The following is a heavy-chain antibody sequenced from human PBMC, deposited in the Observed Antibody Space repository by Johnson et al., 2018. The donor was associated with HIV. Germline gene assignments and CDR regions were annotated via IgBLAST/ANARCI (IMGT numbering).Heavy chain of an antibody. Sequence: QVQLVESGGGVVQPGRSLRLSCAASGFTFSSYGMHWVRQAPGKGLEWVAVISYDGSNKYYADSVKGRFTISRDNSKNTLYLQMNSLRAEDTAVYYCARESDILTGYPNAFDIWGQGTMVTVSS. D-gene: IGHD3-9*01. CDR3: ARESDILTGYPNAFDI. V-gene: IGHV3-30*03. J-gene: IGHJ3*02. CDR2: ISYDGSNK. CDR1: GFTFSSYG.